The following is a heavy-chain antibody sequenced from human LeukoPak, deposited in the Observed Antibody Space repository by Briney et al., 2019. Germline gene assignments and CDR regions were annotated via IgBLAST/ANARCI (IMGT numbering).Heavy chain of an antibody. CDR1: GYSFTSYW. Sequence: GESLKISCKGSGYSFTSYWIGWVRQMPGKGLGWMGIIYPVDSDTRYSPSFQGQVTISADKSISTAYLQWSSLKASDTAMYYCARRSLEMATITYDNDAFDIWGQGTMVTVSS. J-gene: IGHJ3*02. D-gene: IGHD3-9*01. CDR2: IYPVDSDT. V-gene: IGHV5-51*01. CDR3: ARRSLEMATITYDNDAFDI.